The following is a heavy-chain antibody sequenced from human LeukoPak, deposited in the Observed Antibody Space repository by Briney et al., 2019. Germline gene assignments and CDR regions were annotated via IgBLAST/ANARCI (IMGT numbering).Heavy chain of an antibody. CDR2: IWYDGSNK. J-gene: IGHJ4*02. CDR1: GFTFSSYG. CDR3: ARQRLYYYDSSGSFDY. Sequence: PGRSLRLSCAASGFTFSSYGMHWVRQAPGKGLVWVAVIWYDGSNKYYADSVKGRFTISRDNSKNTLYLQMNSLRAEDTAVYYCARQRLYYYDSSGSFDYWGQGTLVTVSS. V-gene: IGHV3-33*01. D-gene: IGHD3-22*01.